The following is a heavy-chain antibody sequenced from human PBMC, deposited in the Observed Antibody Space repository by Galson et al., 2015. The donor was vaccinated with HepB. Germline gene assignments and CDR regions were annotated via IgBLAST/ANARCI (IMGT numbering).Heavy chain of an antibody. Sequence: SLRLSCAASGFTFSNYRMNWVRQAPGKGLEWISHISGSGGSIIHADSVKGRFTISRDNAKKSLFLQMNSLRDEDTAVYYCARASGNSNSQHDMDVWGQGTTVTVSS. D-gene: IGHD4-23*01. J-gene: IGHJ6*02. CDR2: ISGSGGSI. V-gene: IGHV3-48*02. CDR1: GFTFSNYR. CDR3: ARASGNSNSQHDMDV.